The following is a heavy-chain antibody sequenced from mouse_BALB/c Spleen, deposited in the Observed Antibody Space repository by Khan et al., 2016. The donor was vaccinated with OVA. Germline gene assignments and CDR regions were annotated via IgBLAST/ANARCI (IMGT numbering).Heavy chain of an antibody. CDR2: ISTYSGNT. CDR3: ARPAYDGYYDY. J-gene: IGHJ2*01. D-gene: IGHD2-3*01. Sequence: VPLQPSGPELVRPGVSVKISCKGSGYTFTDYAMYWVKQSHAKSLEWIGLISTYSGNTNYNQKFKGKATMTVDKYSRTAYMELARLTSEDSAIYYCARPAYDGYYDYWGQGTTLTVSS. V-gene: IGHV1S137*01. CDR1: GYTFTDYA.